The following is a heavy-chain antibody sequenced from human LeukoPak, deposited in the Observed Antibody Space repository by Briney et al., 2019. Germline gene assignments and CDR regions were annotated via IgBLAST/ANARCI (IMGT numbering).Heavy chain of an antibody. CDR3: ARADRADYYYGMDV. V-gene: IGHV4-34*01. CDR2: INHSGST. CDR1: GGSFSGYY. Sequence: SETLSLTCAVYGGSFSGYYWSWIRQPPGKGLEWIGEINHSGSTNYNPSLKSRVTISVDTSKNQFSLKLSSVTAADMAVYYCARADRADYYYGMDVWGQGTTVTVSS. J-gene: IGHJ6*02. D-gene: IGHD6-25*01.